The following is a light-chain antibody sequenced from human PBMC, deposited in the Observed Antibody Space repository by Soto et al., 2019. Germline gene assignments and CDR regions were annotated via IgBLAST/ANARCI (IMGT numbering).Light chain of an antibody. CDR2: KAS. J-gene: IGKJ5*01. Sequence: DIQMAQSPSTLSASVGDRVTITCRASQSIRSWLAWYQQKPGKAPNLLIYKASSLEGGVPSRFSGSGSGTEFTFTISSLQPDDFATYYCQQYNGYPITFGQGTRLEIK. CDR3: QQYNGYPIT. V-gene: IGKV1-5*03. CDR1: QSIRSW.